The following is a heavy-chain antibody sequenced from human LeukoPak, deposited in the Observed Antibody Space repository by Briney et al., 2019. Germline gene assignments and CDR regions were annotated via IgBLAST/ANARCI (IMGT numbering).Heavy chain of an antibody. Sequence: SETLSLTCTVSGYSISSGYYWGWIRQPPGKGLEWIGSIYHSGNTHYNPSLKSRVTISVDTSKNQFSLKLSSVTATDTAVYYCAKIDFYNWIHDFWGQGTLVTVSS. CDR3: AKIDFYNWIHDF. CDR2: IYHSGNT. CDR1: GYSISSGYY. V-gene: IGHV4-38-2*02. J-gene: IGHJ4*02. D-gene: IGHD1-1*01.